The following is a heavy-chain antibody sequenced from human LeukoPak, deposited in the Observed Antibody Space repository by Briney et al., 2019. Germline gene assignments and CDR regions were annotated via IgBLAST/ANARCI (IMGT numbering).Heavy chain of an antibody. CDR2: ISGSGGST. J-gene: IGHJ4*02. CDR3: AKDIGGSYHRFDY. Sequence: PGGSLRLSCAASGFTFSSYAMSWVRQAPGKGLEWVSAISGSGGSTYYADSVKGRFTISRDNSKNTLYLQMNSLRAEGTAVYYCAKDIGGSYHRFDYWGQGTLVTVSS. V-gene: IGHV3-23*01. CDR1: GFTFSSYA. D-gene: IGHD1-26*01.